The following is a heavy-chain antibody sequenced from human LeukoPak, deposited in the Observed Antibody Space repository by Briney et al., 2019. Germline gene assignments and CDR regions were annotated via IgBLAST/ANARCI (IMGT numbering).Heavy chain of an antibody. CDR1: GFTFSSYA. D-gene: IGHD6-13*01. Sequence: GGSLRLSCAASGFTFSSYAITWVRQAPGKGLEGVSGMSGSGGSTYDTDSVKGRFTISRDNSKNTVYLQMNSLRAEDTAVYYCAKTYSGTWYPDYWGQGTLVTVSS. CDR2: MSGSGGST. J-gene: IGHJ4*02. CDR3: AKTYSGTWYPDY. V-gene: IGHV3-23*01.